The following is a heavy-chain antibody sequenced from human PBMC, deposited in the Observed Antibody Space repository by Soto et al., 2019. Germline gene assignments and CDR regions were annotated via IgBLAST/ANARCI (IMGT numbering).Heavy chain of an antibody. D-gene: IGHD2-15*01. CDR3: ARNMYPNTVNYSAL. Sequence: PGGSLRLSCAASGFSFKDYYMTWMRQTPEKGLEWISTITSSGGNAYYAASVKGRVTISRDNAHNSLYLQMSGLRAEDTALYYCARNMYPNTVNYSALGGQGPLVPVSS. CDR2: ITSSGGNA. J-gene: IGHJ4*02. CDR1: GFSFKDYY. V-gene: IGHV3-11*01.